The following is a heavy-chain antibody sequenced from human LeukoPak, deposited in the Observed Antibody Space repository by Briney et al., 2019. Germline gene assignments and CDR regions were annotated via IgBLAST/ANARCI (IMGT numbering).Heavy chain of an antibody. J-gene: IGHJ4*02. CDR1: GGSISSGGYY. V-gene: IGHV4-30-2*01. Sequence: SETLSLTCTVSGGSISSGGYYWSWIRQPPGKGLEWIGYIYHSGSTYYNPSLKSRVTISVDRSKNQFSLKLSSVTAADTAVYYCARGGSGWYIFDYWGQGTLVTVSS. CDR2: IYHSGST. D-gene: IGHD6-19*01. CDR3: ARGGSGWYIFDY.